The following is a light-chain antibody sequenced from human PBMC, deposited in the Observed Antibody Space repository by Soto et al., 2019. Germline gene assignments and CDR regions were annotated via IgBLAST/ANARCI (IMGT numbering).Light chain of an antibody. Sequence: IVKTRCAASRAGASGERAAVSLRASQSVSSNLAWYQQKPGQAPRLPIYGASTRATGIPARFSGSGSGTEFTLTIRSLQSEAFAVYYCQQYNNWPPWTCGQGTQLEIK. J-gene: IGKJ1*01. V-gene: IGKV3-15*01. CDR1: QSVSSN. CDR3: QQYNNWPPWT. CDR2: GAS.